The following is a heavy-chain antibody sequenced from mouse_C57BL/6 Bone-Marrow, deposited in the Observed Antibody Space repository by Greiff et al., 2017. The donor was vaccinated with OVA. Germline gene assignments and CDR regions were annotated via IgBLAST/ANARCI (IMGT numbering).Heavy chain of an antibody. CDR3: AKNCLTTGREYFDV. V-gene: IGHV2-5*01. CDR2: IWRGGST. J-gene: IGHJ1*03. Sequence: VQVVESGPGLVQPSQSLSITCTVSGFSLTSYGVHWVRQSPGKGLEWLGVIWRGGSTDYNAAFMSRLSITKDNSKSQVFFKMNGLQADDTAIYDCAKNCLTTGREYFDVWGTGTTVTVSS. D-gene: IGHD1-1*01. CDR1: GFSLTSYG.